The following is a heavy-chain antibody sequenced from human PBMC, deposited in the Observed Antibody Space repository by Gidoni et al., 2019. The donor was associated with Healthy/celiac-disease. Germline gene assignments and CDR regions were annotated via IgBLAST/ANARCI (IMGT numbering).Heavy chain of an antibody. J-gene: IGHJ2*01. CDR3: AKDFDSSGLNWYFDL. CDR2: ISWNSGSI. D-gene: IGHD3-22*01. CDR1: GFTFDDYA. V-gene: IGHV3-9*01. Sequence: EVQLVESGGGLVQPGRSLRLSCAASGFTFDDYAMHWVRQAPGKGLEWVSGISWNSGSIGYADSVKGRFTISRDNAKNSLYLQMNSLRAEDTALYYCAKDFDSSGLNWYFDLWGRGTLVTVSS.